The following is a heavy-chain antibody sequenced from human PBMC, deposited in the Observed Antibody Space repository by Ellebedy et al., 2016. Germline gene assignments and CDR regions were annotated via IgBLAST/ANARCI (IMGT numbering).Heavy chain of an antibody. CDR3: ASGRYGSGSYYMDV. D-gene: IGHD3-10*01. J-gene: IGHJ6*03. V-gene: IGHV3-23*01. Sequence: GESLKISXAASGFTFSSYGMHWVRQAPGKGLEWVSAISGSGGSTYYADSVKGRFTISRDNSENTLYLQMNRLRAEDTAVYYCASGRYGSGSYYMDVWGKGTTVTVSS. CDR2: ISGSGGST. CDR1: GFTFSSYG.